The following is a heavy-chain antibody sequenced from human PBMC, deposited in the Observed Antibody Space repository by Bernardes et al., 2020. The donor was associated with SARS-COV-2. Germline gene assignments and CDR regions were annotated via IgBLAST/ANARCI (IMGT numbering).Heavy chain of an antibody. D-gene: IGHD5-18*01. Sequence: VGTLLLSCAASGFTFRSSWMSWVRQAPGPGLAWVANIKQDGSEKYYVDSVKGRFTISRDNAKNSLYLQMNSLRAEDTAVYYCARDRSDTAMVEFDYWGQGTLVTVSS. J-gene: IGHJ4*02. CDR3: ARDRSDTAMVEFDY. CDR1: GFTFRSSW. V-gene: IGHV3-7*01. CDR2: IKQDGSEK.